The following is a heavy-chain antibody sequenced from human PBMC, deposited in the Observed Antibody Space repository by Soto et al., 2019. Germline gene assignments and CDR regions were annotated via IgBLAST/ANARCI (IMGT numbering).Heavy chain of an antibody. CDR2: INPNSGGT. J-gene: IGHJ5*02. Sequence: AASVKVSCKASGYTFTGYYMHWVRQAPGQGLEWMGWINPNSGGTNYAQKFQGRVTMTRDTSISTAYMELSRLRSDDTAVYYCARGRGYCSSTSCFGGSWFDPWGQGTLVTVSS. CDR1: GYTFTGYY. D-gene: IGHD2-2*01. V-gene: IGHV1-2*02. CDR3: ARGRGYCSSTSCFGGSWFDP.